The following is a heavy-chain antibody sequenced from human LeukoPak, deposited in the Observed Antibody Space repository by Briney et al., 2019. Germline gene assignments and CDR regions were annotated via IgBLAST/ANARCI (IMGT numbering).Heavy chain of an antibody. D-gene: IGHD6-13*01. CDR3: ASLRLGSSWADY. J-gene: IGHJ4*02. CDR1: GGSISSYY. CDR2: IYNSGST. V-gene: IGHV4-59*08. Sequence: SETLSLTCTVSGGSISSYYWSWIRQPPGKGLEWIGYIYNSGSTNYNPSLKSRVTISVDTSKTQFSLKLSSVTAADTAMYYCASLRLGSSWADYWGQGTLVTVSS.